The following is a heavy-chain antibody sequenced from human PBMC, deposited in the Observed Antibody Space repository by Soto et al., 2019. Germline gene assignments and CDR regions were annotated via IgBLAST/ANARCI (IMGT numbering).Heavy chain of an antibody. V-gene: IGHV3-33*01. CDR1: GFTFNNYV. Sequence: PGGSLRLSCAASGFTFNNYVMHWVRQAPGRGLEWAALIWYDASNKYYADSVKGRFTISRDNSKNTLYLQMNSLRAEDTAVYYCARGARDFDYWGQGTLVTVYS. J-gene: IGHJ4*02. D-gene: IGHD3-16*01. CDR3: ARGARDFDY. CDR2: IWYDASNK.